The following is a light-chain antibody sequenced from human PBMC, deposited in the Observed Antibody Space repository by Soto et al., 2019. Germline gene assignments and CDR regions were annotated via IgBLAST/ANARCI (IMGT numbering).Light chain of an antibody. CDR3: QQRYSTPLT. V-gene: IGKV1-39*01. Sequence: DIQMTQSPSSLSASVGDRVTITCRASQSISSYLNWYQQKPGKAPKLLIYAASSLQSGVPSRLSGSGSGTDFTLTISSLQPEDFATDYCQQRYSTPLTFGQGTRLEIK. CDR1: QSISSY. J-gene: IGKJ5*01. CDR2: AAS.